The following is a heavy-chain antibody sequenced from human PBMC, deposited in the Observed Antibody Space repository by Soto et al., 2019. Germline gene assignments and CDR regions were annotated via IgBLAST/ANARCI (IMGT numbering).Heavy chain of an antibody. CDR2: SSNSGTFT. CDR3: ARSGDNYNRLDY. D-gene: IGHD1-1*01. Sequence: GSLRLSCECSGFTFSDYYMSWIRQAPGKGLEWISYSSNSGTFTKYADSVKGRFSISRDNTKSLLYLQMNSLRAEDTAVYYCARSGDNYNRLDYWGQGTLVTVSS. CDR1: GFTFSDYY. J-gene: IGHJ4*02. V-gene: IGHV3-11*06.